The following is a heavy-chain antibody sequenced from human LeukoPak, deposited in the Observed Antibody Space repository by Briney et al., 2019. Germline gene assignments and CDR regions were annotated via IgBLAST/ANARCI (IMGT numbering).Heavy chain of an antibody. V-gene: IGHV3-15*01. CDR2: IKSKTDGGTT. Sequence: GGSLRLSCAASGFTFSSYAMSWVRQAPGKGLEWVGRIKSKTDGGTTDYAAPVKGRFTISRDDSKNTLYLQMNSLKTEDTAVYYCARPYYYGSGSPNAAFDYWGQGTLVTVSS. J-gene: IGHJ4*02. D-gene: IGHD3-10*01. CDR3: ARPYYYGSGSPNAAFDY. CDR1: GFTFSSYA.